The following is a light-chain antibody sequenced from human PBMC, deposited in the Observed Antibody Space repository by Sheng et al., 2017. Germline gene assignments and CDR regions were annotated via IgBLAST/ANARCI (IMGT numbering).Light chain of an antibody. J-gene: IGKJ4*01. CDR1: QSVSSW. Sequence: MTQSPATLSVSPGERATLSCRASQSVSSWLAWYQQKPGKAPKLLIYKASSLESGVPSRFSGSGSGTDFTLTISSLQPEDFATYYCQQANSFPLTFGGGTKVEIK. CDR2: KAS. V-gene: IGKV1-5*03. CDR3: QQANSFPLT.